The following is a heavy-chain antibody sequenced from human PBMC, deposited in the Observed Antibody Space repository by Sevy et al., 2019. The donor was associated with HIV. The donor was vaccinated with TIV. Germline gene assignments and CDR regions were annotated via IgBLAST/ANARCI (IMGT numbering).Heavy chain of an antibody. V-gene: IGHV1-46*01. Sequence: ASVKVSCKASGYTFTSNYMHWVRQAPGQGLEWMGIINPSGVSASYVQKFQGRVTVTRDTSTSTVYMELSSLRSEDTAVYYCARDRAAAGKKYYYYGMDAWGQRTTVTVSS. CDR1: GYTFTSNY. J-gene: IGHJ6*02. D-gene: IGHD6-13*01. CDR2: INPSGVSA. CDR3: ARDRAAAGKKYYYYGMDA.